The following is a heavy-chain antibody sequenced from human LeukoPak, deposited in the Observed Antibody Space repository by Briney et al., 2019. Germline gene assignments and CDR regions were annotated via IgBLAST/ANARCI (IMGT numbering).Heavy chain of an antibody. J-gene: IGHJ6*02. D-gene: IGHD3-16*01. CDR1: GYSFTSYW. CDR3: ARQKSSLIWEGRNGMDV. CDR2: IYPGDSDT. V-gene: IGHV5-51*01. Sequence: GESLKISCKGSGYSFTSYWIGWVRQMPGKGLEWMGIIYPGDSDTRYSPSFQGQVTISADKSISTAYLQWSSLKASDTAMYYCARQKSSLIWEGRNGMDVWGQGTTVTVSS.